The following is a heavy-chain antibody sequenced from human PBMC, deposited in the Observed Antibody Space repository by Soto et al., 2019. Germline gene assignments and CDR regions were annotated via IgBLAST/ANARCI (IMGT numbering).Heavy chain of an antibody. CDR2: IYYSGST. D-gene: IGHD4-17*01. CDR3: ASSSGTTGYDAFDI. J-gene: IGHJ3*02. Sequence: QLQLQESGPGLVKPSETLSLTCTVSGGSISSSSYYWGWIRQPPGKGLEWIGSIYYSGSTYYNPSLKSRVTISVDTSKNQFSLKLSSVTAADTAVYYCASSSGTTGYDAFDIWGQGTMVTVSS. V-gene: IGHV4-39*01. CDR1: GGSISSSSYY.